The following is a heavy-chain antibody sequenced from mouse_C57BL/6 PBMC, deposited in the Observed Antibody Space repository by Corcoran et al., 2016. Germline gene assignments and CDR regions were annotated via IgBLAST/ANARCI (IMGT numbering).Heavy chain of an antibody. CDR3: ARVGIDDGYLAWFAY. CDR1: GYTFTDYY. Sequence: EVQLQQSGPELVKPGASVKISCKASGYTFTDYYMNWAKQSHGKSLEWIGDINPNNGGTSYNQKFKGKATLTVDKSSSTAYMELRSLTSEDSAVYYCARVGIDDGYLAWFAYWGQGTLVTVSA. V-gene: IGHV1-26*01. J-gene: IGHJ3*01. D-gene: IGHD2-3*01. CDR2: INPNNGGT.